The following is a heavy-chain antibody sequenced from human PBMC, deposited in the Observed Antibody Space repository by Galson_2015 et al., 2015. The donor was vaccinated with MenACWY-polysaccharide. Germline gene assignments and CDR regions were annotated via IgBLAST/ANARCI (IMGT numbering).Heavy chain of an antibody. CDR3: YRLTGEDAGNIVL. CDR1: GFIFSDSA. D-gene: IGHD6-13*01. CDR2: IRSKANNYAT. V-gene: IGHV3-73*01. J-gene: IGHJ2*01. Sequence: SLRLSCAASGFIFSDSAIPWFRQASGKGLEWVGRIRSKANNYATAYAASMKGGFTISRDDSKNTAHLQMNSLKTEDTAVYYCYRLTGEDAGNIVLWGRGTVVTVSS.